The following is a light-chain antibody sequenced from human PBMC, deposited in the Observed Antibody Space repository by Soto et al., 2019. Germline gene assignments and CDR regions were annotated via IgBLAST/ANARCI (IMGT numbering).Light chain of an antibody. CDR3: QQYNSYWT. J-gene: IGKJ1*01. CDR2: KAS. Sequence: DIQMTQSPSTLSASVGDRVTITCRASQSISSWLAWYQQKPGKAPKLLIYKASSLERGVPSRFSGSGSGTEFTLTISSLQPDDFATYYCQQYNSYWTFRQGTKVEIK. V-gene: IGKV1-5*03. CDR1: QSISSW.